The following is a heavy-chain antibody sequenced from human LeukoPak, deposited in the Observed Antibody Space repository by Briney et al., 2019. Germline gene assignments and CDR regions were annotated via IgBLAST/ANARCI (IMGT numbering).Heavy chain of an antibody. D-gene: IGHD3-10*01. CDR1: GYTFTSYY. CDR2: INPSGGST. Sequence: ASVKVSCKASGYTFTSYYMHWVRQAPGQGLEWMGIINPSGGSTTYAQKFQGRVTMTRDTSTSTAHMELRSLRSEDTAVYYCAREPSPMVRGYSPAYWGQGTLVTVSS. J-gene: IGHJ4*02. CDR3: AREPSPMVRGYSPAY. V-gene: IGHV1-46*01.